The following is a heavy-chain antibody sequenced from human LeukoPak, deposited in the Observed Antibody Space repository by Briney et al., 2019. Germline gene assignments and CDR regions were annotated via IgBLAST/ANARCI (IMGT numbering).Heavy chain of an antibody. D-gene: IGHD6-19*01. V-gene: IGHV3-23*01. Sequence: GGSLRLSCAASGFTFSSYAMSWVRQAPGKGLEWVSAISGSGGSTYYADSVKGRFTISRDNSKNTLYLQVNSLRAEDTAVYYCARLTGYSSGWYYFDYWGQGTLVTVSS. CDR3: ARLTGYSSGWYYFDY. CDR1: GFTFSSYA. J-gene: IGHJ4*02. CDR2: ISGSGGST.